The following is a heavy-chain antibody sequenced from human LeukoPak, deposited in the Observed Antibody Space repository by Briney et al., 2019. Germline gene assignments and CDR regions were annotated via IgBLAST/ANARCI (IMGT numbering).Heavy chain of an antibody. CDR2: INPNSGGT. CDR3: ARGAKTALRPAYGGNYNHYFDY. D-gene: IGHD4-23*01. V-gene: IGHV1-2*02. CDR1: GYIFTASY. Sequence: ASVKVSCKASGYIFTASYIHWVRQAPGQGLVWMGWINPNSGGTKYAQKFQGRVTMTRDTSISTAYMELSRLRSDDTAVYYCARGAKTALRPAYGGNYNHYFDYWGQGTLVTVSS. J-gene: IGHJ4*02.